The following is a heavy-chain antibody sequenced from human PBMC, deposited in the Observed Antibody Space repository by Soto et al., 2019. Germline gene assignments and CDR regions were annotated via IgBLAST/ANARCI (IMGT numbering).Heavy chain of an antibody. V-gene: IGHV3-23*01. CDR2: ISGSGGST. J-gene: IGHJ5*01. CDR1: GFTFSSYA. CDR3: AKDSRYSSSWFDY. Sequence: QPGGSLRLSCAASGFTFSSYAMSWVRQAPGKGLEWVSAISGSGGSTYYADSVKGRFTISRDNSKNTLYLQMNSLRAEDTAIYYCAKDSRYSSSWFDYWGQGTLVTVSS. D-gene: IGHD6-13*01.